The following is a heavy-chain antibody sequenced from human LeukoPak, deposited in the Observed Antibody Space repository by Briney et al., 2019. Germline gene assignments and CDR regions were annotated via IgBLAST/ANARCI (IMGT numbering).Heavy chain of an antibody. CDR3: AWGVVPAAAGSEYFDY. CDR1: GFTFSSYG. J-gene: IGHJ4*02. Sequence: PGXXLRLSCAASGFTFSSYGMHWVRQAPGKGLEWVAFIRYDGSNKYYADSVKGRFTISRDNSKNTLYLQMNSPRAEDTAVYYCAWGVVPAAAGSEYFDYWGQGTLVTVSS. CDR2: IRYDGSNK. D-gene: IGHD6-13*01. V-gene: IGHV3-30*02.